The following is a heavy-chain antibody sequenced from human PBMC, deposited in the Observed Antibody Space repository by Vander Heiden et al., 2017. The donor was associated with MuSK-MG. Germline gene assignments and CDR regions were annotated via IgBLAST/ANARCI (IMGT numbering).Heavy chain of an antibody. J-gene: IGHJ3*01. D-gene: IGHD2-21*01. Sequence: EVQLVESGGGLVQPGGSLRLSCAVPGLTFRNYEINGVRQAPGKGLGWVSATSATGGSTDYADSVKGRFTISRDNSKNTLYLQMNSLRAEDTAVYYCASAYYGDPVPWGQGKMVTVSS. V-gene: IGHV3-23*04. CDR3: ASAYYGDPVP. CDR2: TSATGGST. CDR1: GLTFRNYE.